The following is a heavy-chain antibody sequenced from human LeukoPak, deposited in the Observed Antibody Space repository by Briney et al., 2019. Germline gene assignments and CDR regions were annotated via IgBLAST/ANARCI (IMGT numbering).Heavy chain of an antibody. V-gene: IGHV4-30-2*01. CDR2: IYHSGST. CDR1: GGSISSSSYS. CDR3: ARALDYYDSSGFDY. J-gene: IGHJ4*02. Sequence: SETLSLTCTVSGGSISSSSYSWSWLRQPPGKGLEWIGYIYHSGSTYYNPSLKSRVTISVDRSKNQFSLKLSSVTAADTAVYYCARALDYYDSSGFDYWGREPWSPSPQ. D-gene: IGHD3-22*01.